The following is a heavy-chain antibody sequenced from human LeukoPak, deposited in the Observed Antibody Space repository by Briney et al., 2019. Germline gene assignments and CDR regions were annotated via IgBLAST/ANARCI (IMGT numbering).Heavy chain of an antibody. Sequence: PGGSLRLSCAASGFTFSSYWMHWVRQDPRKGLVWVSQINGDGRNINYADSVRGRFTISRDNAKNTLYLQMNTLRVEDTAVYYCTRDLMDYDVSTGLHHYYMDVWGQGTTVTVSS. D-gene: IGHD3-9*01. CDR1: GFTFSSYW. CDR2: INGDGRNI. J-gene: IGHJ6*02. CDR3: TRDLMDYDVSTGLHHYYMDV. V-gene: IGHV3-74*01.